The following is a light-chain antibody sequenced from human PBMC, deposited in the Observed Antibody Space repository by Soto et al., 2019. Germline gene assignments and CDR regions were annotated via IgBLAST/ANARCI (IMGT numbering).Light chain of an antibody. V-gene: IGKV1-16*02. J-gene: IGKJ1*01. CDR1: RGIVNY. CDR2: AAS. CDR3: QQYNTFWT. Sequence: DIQMTQSPSSLSASVVDRVTITCRASRGIVNYVAWFQQKTGKAPKSLIYAASTLQSGVPSKFSGSGYGTEFTLTISSLQPDDFATYYCQQYNTFWTFGQGTNVDIK.